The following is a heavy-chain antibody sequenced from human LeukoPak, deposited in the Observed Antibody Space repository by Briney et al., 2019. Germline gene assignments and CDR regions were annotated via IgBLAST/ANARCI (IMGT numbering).Heavy chain of an antibody. J-gene: IGHJ4*02. CDR2: IIPIFGTA. D-gene: IGHD3-22*01. CDR1: GGTFSSYA. Sequence: SVKVSCKASGGTFSSYAISWVRQAPGQGLERMGGIIPIFGTANYAQKFQGRVTITTDESTSTAYMELSSLRSEDTAVYYCARSGKTYYYDSSGYPFDYWGQGTLVTVSS. CDR3: ARSGKTYYYDSSGYPFDY. V-gene: IGHV1-69*05.